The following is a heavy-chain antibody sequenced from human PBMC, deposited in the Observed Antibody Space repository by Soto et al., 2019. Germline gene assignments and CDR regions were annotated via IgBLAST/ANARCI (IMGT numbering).Heavy chain of an antibody. CDR3: ARVVPGAEAWFGP. Sequence: AVKVSCKTSGYTFSNYGITWVRQAPGQPLEWLGWISLYSDGTNYAQKFQGRVSMTTDTSTTTAYMELRSLRSDDTAVYYCARVVPGAEAWFGPWGQGTLVTVSS. D-gene: IGHD2-2*01. CDR1: GYTFSNYG. J-gene: IGHJ5*02. CDR2: ISLYSDGT. V-gene: IGHV1-18*01.